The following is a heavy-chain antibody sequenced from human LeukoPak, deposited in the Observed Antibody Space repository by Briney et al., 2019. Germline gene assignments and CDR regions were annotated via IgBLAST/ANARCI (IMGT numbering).Heavy chain of an antibody. CDR1: GYSFTSYW. Sequence: GESLKISCKGSGYSFTSYWIGWVRQMPGKGLEWMGIIYPGDSDTRYSPSFQGQVTISADKSISTAYLQWSSLKASDTAMYYCARQAYYDSSGLSLYYFDYWGQGTLVTVSS. D-gene: IGHD3-22*01. V-gene: IGHV5-51*01. CDR3: ARQAYYDSSGLSLYYFDY. CDR2: IYPGDSDT. J-gene: IGHJ4*02.